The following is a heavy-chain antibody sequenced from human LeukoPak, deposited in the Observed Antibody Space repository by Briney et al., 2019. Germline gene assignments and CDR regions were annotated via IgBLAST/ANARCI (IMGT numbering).Heavy chain of an antibody. Sequence: ASVKVSCKASGYTFTGYYMHWVRQAPGQGLEWMGWINPNNGGTNYAQKFQGRVTMTRDTSISTAYMELSRLRSDDTAVYYCARTFRRPLSGSYYVLGYWGQGTLATVSS. J-gene: IGHJ4*02. CDR2: INPNNGGT. CDR3: ARTFRRPLSGSYYVLGY. D-gene: IGHD1-26*01. V-gene: IGHV1-2*02. CDR1: GYTFTGYY.